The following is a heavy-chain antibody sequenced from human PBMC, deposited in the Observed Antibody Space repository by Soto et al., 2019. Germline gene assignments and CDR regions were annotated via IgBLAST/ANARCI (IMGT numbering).Heavy chain of an antibody. CDR2: IWYDGSNI. D-gene: IGHD4-17*01. CDR1: GFSFSYYG. J-gene: IGHJ4*02. Sequence: QVQIVESGGGVVQPGRSLRLSCTASGFSFSYYGMHWVRLAPGKGLEWVAVIWYDGSNIYYADSVSGRFTIARDNSKNTLHLQMNSLRAEDTAVYYCARGVDYGDYAIDYWGQGTLVTVSS. V-gene: IGHV3-33*01. CDR3: ARGVDYGDYAIDY.